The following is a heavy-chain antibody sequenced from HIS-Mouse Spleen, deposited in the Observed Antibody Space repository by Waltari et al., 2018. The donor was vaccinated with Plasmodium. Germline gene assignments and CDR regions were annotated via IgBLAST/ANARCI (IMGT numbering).Heavy chain of an antibody. V-gene: IGHV4-39*01. CDR2: IYYSGST. D-gene: IGHD1-26*01. J-gene: IGHJ4*02. CDR3: ARRGGSYYYFDY. CDR1: GGSISSCSYY. Sequence: QLQLQESGPGLVKPSETLSLTCTVSGGSISSCSYYWGWIRQPPGKGLGWIGSIYYSGSTYYNPSLKSRVTISVDTSKNQFSLKLSSVTAADTAVYYCARRGGSYYYFDYWGQGTLVTVSS.